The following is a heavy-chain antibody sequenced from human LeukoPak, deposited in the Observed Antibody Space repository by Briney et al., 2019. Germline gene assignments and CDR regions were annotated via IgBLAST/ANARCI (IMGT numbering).Heavy chain of an antibody. J-gene: IGHJ4*02. CDR1: GFTFSSYA. CDR2: ISGSGGST. D-gene: IGHD2-21*02. V-gene: IGHV3-23*01. CDR3: AKDPGEWNVVVTAILSGYFDY. Sequence: PGGSLRLSCAASGFTFSSYAMSWVRQAPGKGLEWVSAISGSGGSTYYADSVKGRFTISRDNSRNTLYLQMNSLRAEDTAVYYCAKDPGEWNVVVTAILSGYFDYWGQGTLVTVSS.